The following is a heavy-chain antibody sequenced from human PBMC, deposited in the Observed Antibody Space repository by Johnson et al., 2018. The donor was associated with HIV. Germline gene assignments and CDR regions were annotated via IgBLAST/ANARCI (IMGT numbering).Heavy chain of an antibody. CDR3: TAGRRGSKSYSNTFYYAFDI. D-gene: IGHD6-13*01. J-gene: IGHJ3*02. Sequence: GKGLEWVGRVRNRANNFATLYSASVEGRSTVSRDDSKNMAYLRLSRLRAEDAAVYYCTAGRRGSKSYSNTFYYAFDIWGQGTTVTVSS. CDR2: VRNRANNFAT. V-gene: IGHV3-73*01.